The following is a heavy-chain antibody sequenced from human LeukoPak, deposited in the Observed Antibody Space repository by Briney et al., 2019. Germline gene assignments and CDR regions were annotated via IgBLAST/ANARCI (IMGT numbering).Heavy chain of an antibody. CDR1: GGSVNSGGYY. Sequence: SQTLSLTCTISGGSVNSGGYYWSWIRQSPGKGLEWIGYIYHSGSTNYNPSLKSRVTISVDRFKNHFSLKLKSVTAADTAVYYCARGFWSGYYNSNWFDPWGQGTLVTVSS. D-gene: IGHD3-3*01. V-gene: IGHV4-30-2*06. J-gene: IGHJ5*02. CDR3: ARGFWSGYYNSNWFDP. CDR2: IYHSGST.